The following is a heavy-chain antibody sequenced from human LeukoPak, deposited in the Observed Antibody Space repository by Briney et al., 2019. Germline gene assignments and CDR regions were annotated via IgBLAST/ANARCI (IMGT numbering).Heavy chain of an antibody. CDR1: GGSISSGGYY. J-gene: IGHJ3*02. V-gene: IGHV4-31*03. Sequence: KSSETLSLTCTVSGGSISSGGYYWSWIRQHPGKGLEWIGYIYYSGSTYYNPSLKSRVTISVDTSKNQFSLKLSSVTAADTAVYYCASAAQNVVRGVRDAFDIWGQGTMVTVSS. CDR3: ASAAQNVVRGVRDAFDI. D-gene: IGHD3-10*01. CDR2: IYYSGST.